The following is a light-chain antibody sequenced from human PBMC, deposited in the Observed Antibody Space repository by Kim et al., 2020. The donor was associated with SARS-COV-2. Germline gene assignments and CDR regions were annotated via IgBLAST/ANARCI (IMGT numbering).Light chain of an antibody. CDR3: QQYNNWPLT. Sequence: VSPGERATLSCRASQSVSNYLAWYQQKPGQAPRLLIYAASTRATGIPARFSGSGSGTEFTLTISSLQSEDFAVYYCQQYNNWPLTFGGGTKVDIK. CDR2: AAS. CDR1: QSVSNY. V-gene: IGKV3-15*01. J-gene: IGKJ4*01.